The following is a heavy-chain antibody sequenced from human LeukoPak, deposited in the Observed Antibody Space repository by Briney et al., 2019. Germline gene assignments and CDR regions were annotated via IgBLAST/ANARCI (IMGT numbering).Heavy chain of an antibody. Sequence: SETLSLTCTVSGGSISSYYWSWIRQPPGKGLEWIGYIYYSGSTNYNPSLKSRVTISVDTSKNQFSLKLSSVTAADTAVYYCARDPGSSSWGPGGAFDIWGQGTMVTVSS. CDR2: IYYSGST. D-gene: IGHD6-13*01. V-gene: IGHV4-59*01. CDR3: ARDPGSSSWGPGGAFDI. CDR1: GGSISSYY. J-gene: IGHJ3*02.